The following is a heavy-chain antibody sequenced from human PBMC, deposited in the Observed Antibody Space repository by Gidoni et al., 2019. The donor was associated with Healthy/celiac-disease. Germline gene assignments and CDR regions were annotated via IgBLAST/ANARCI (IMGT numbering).Heavy chain of an antibody. V-gene: IGHV4-4*07. CDR1: GGSISSYD. Sequence: QLQLQESGSGLVKPSETLSLTCTVSGGSISSYDRSWIRQPAGKGLAWIGRIYTGGSTNYNPTLKSRVTLSVDTSKNQLSLKLSSVTAADTAVYYCAREQRVFYCSGGSCSLFDIWGQGTMVTVSS. CDR3: AREQRVFYCSGGSCSLFDI. D-gene: IGHD2-15*01. J-gene: IGHJ3*02. CDR2: IYTGGST.